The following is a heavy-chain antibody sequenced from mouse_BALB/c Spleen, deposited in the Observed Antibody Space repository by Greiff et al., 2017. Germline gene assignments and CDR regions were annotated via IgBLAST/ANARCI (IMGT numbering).Heavy chain of an antibody. Sequence: QVQLQQSGAELVRPGVSVKISCKGSGYTFTDYAMHWVKQSHAKSLEWIGVISTYYGDASYNQKFKGKATMTVDKSSSTAYMELARLTSEDSAIYYCARVYGSSCRYWYFDVWGAGTTVTVSS. J-gene: IGHJ1*01. CDR2: ISTYYGDA. D-gene: IGHD1-1*01. CDR3: ARVYGSSCRYWYFDV. V-gene: IGHV1S137*01. CDR1: GYTFTDYA.